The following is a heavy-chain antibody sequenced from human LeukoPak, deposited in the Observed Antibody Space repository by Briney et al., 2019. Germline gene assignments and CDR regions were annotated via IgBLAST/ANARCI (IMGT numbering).Heavy chain of an antibody. V-gene: IGHV4-59*01. CDR3: ARSSRYNSAWFLY. J-gene: IGHJ4*02. CDR1: GGSISTYY. D-gene: IGHD6-19*01. Sequence: SETLSLTCTVSGGSISTYYWSWIRQPPGKGLEWIGYINFSGNTNYNPSLKSRVTISLDTPKMQFSLKLTPVTAPDTAVYYCARSSRYNSAWFLYWGRGTLVTVSS. CDR2: INFSGNT.